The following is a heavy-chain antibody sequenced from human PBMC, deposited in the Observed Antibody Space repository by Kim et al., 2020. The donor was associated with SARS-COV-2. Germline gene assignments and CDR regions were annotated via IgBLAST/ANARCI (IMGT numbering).Heavy chain of an antibody. CDR3: ARAGSSSWYMYYFDY. CDR1: GFTVSSNY. CDR2: IYSGGST. D-gene: IGHD6-13*01. J-gene: IGHJ4*02. Sequence: GGSLRLSCAASGFTVSSNYMSWVRQAPGKGLEWVSVIYSGGSTYYADSVKGRFTISRDNSKNTLYLQMNSLRAEDTAVYYCARAGSSSWYMYYFDYWGQGTLVTVSS. V-gene: IGHV3-53*01.